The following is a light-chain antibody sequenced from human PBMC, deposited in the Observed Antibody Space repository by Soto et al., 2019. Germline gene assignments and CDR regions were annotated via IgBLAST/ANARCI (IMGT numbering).Light chain of an antibody. J-gene: IGKJ3*01. CDR1: HNINNY. V-gene: IGKV1-39*01. CDR3: QQSHSREPST. CDR2: GAS. Sequence: DIQMTQSPSSLSASVGDRVTITCRASHNINNYLNWFQQKPGKAPNLLIYGASSLESGVPSRFSGSGSGTDFTLTISNLQPEDFATYYFQQSHSREPSTFGPGTKVAVK.